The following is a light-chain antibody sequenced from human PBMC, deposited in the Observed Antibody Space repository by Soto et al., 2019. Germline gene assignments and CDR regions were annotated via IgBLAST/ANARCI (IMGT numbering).Light chain of an antibody. CDR3: SSYTSSSLVV. V-gene: IGLV2-14*01. Sequence: QSALTQPASVSGSPGQSITISCTGTSSDVGGYNYVSWYQQHPGKAPKLMIYDVSNRPSGVSNRFSGSKSGNTASLTISGLQAEDEADYFCSSYTSSSLVVFGGGTKGTVI. CDR2: DVS. CDR1: SSDVGGYNY. J-gene: IGLJ2*01.